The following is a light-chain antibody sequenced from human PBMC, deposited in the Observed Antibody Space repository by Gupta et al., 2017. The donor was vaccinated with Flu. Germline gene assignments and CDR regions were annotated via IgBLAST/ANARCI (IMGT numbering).Light chain of an antibody. J-gene: IGKJ1*01. V-gene: IGKV1-5*03. CDR2: EAS. CDR1: RSISSW. CDR3: QHYYIYST. Sequence: DTQMTQSPSTVYASVGDTVTITCRASRSISSWLAWYQQKPGSAPKLLIHEASVSESGVPSRLSGSGSGTEFTLTISSRHSDDFATYYCQHYYIYSTFGLGTKVELK.